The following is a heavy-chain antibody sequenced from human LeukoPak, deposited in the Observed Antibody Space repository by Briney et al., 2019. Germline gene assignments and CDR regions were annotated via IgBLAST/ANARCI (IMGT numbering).Heavy chain of an antibody. CDR2: ISGSGGST. CDR1: GFTFSSYA. CDR3: AKGRGYYDSSGYYSGFDY. D-gene: IGHD3-22*01. V-gene: IGHV3-23*01. J-gene: IGHJ4*02. Sequence: PGGSLRLSCAASGFTFSSYAMSSVRQAPGRGLEGVSAISGSGGSTYYADSVKGRLTISRGNYKNTPYLQMNSLMGEDTAVYYCAKGRGYYDSSGYYSGFDYWGQGTLVTVSS.